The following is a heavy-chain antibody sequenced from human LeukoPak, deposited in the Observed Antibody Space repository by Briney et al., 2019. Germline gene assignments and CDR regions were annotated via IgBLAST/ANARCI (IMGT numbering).Heavy chain of an antibody. CDR2: IYYSGST. CDR3: ARDGTFDI. D-gene: IGHD2-15*01. CDR1: GGSISSYY. J-gene: IGHJ3*02. V-gene: IGHV4-59*12. Sequence: SETLSLTCTVSGGSISSYYWSCIRQPPGKGLEWIGYIYYSGSTNYNPSLKSRVTISVDTSKNQFSLKLSSVTAADTAVYYCARDGTFDIWGQGTMVTVSS.